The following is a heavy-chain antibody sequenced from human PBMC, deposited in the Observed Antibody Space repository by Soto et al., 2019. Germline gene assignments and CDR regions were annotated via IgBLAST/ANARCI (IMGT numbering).Heavy chain of an antibody. Sequence: QVQLVQSGAAVKQPGASVQVSCKASGYTFTSYGISWLRQAPGQGLEWMGWISAYNGNTNYAQKLQGRVTMTTDTATSTAYMELRSLRSDDTAVYYCAREDIVVVPAVPDYWGQGTLVTVSS. J-gene: IGHJ4*02. D-gene: IGHD2-2*01. V-gene: IGHV1-18*01. CDR3: AREDIVVVPAVPDY. CDR2: ISAYNGNT. CDR1: GYTFTSYG.